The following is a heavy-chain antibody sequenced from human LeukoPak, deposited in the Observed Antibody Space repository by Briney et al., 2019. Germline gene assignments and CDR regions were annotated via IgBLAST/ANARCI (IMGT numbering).Heavy chain of an antibody. J-gene: IGHJ3*01. Sequence: PGGSLRLSCAASGFTFSSYAMHWVRQAPGKGLEWVAVISHDGSKKYYGDSVKGRFTISRDNSKNTLYLQMNSLRSEDTSVYYCAREVYSYALDALDLWGQGTMVTVSS. CDR3: AREVYSYALDALDL. CDR1: GFTFSSYA. V-gene: IGHV3-30*04. CDR2: ISHDGSKK. D-gene: IGHD2-2*01.